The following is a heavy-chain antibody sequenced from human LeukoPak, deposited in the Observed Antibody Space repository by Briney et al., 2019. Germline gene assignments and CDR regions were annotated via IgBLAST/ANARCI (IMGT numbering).Heavy chain of an antibody. Sequence: ASVKVSCKASGYTFTSYGISWVRQAPGQGLEWMGWISAYNGNTNYAQKLQGRVTMTTDTSTSTAYIELRSLRSDDTAVYYCAREVQGLYWYFDLWGRGTLVTVSS. CDR1: GYTFTSYG. CDR2: ISAYNGNT. J-gene: IGHJ2*01. CDR3: AREVQGLYWYFDL. V-gene: IGHV1-18*01. D-gene: IGHD3-10*01.